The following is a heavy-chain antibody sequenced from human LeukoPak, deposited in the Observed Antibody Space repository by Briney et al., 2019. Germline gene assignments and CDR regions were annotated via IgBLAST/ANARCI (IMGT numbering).Heavy chain of an antibody. CDR3: ARSPSMVRGGSPYNWFDP. V-gene: IGHV1-8*01. Sequence: ASVKVSCKASGYTFTSYDINWVRQATGQGLEWMGRMNPNSGNTGYAQKFQGRVTMTRNTSISTAYMELSSLRSEDTAVYYCARSPSMVRGGSPYNWFDPWGQGTLVTVSS. CDR2: MNPNSGNT. CDR1: GYTFTSYD. D-gene: IGHD3-10*01. J-gene: IGHJ5*02.